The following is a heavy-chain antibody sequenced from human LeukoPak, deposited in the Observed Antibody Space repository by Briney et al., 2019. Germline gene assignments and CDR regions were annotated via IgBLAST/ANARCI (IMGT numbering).Heavy chain of an antibody. CDR3: ARDPLGTAAGDY. CDR2: ISAYNGNT. V-gene: IGHV1-18*01. CDR1: GYTFTSYG. J-gene: IGHJ4*02. D-gene: IGHD6-13*01. Sequence: ASVKVSCKASGYTFTSYGISWVRQAPGQGLEWMGWISAYNGNTNYAQKLQGRVTMTTDTSTSTAYRELRSLRSDDTAVYYCARDPLGTAAGDYWGQGTLVPVSS.